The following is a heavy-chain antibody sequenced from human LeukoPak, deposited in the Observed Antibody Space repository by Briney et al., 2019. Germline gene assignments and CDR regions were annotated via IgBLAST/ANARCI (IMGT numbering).Heavy chain of an antibody. CDR3: ARVYHSTSGRAIDY. CDR1: GFTFSSYW. Sequence: GESLRLSCAGSGFTFSSYWMSWVRQAPGKGLEWVANIKQDGSEKNYGDSVKGRFTISRDNAKNSLYLQMNSLRAEDTAVYYCARVYHSTSGRAIDYWGQGTLVTVSS. V-gene: IGHV3-7*01. D-gene: IGHD6-6*01. CDR2: IKQDGSEK. J-gene: IGHJ4*02.